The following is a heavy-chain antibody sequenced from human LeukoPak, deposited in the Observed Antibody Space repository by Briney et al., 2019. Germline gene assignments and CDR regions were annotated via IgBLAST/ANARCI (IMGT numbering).Heavy chain of an antibody. CDR3: AVLGYCSSTSCYFPYYFDS. Sequence: GASVKVSCKASGFTFTGYAINWVRQAPGQGLEWMGWLNPDSGDTNYAQNFQGRVTMTSDTSISTAYMQLSRLRSDDTAFYYCAVLGYCSSTSCYFPYYFDSWGQGTLVTVSS. D-gene: IGHD2-2*01. V-gene: IGHV1-2*02. CDR2: LNPDSGDT. J-gene: IGHJ4*02. CDR1: GFTFTGYA.